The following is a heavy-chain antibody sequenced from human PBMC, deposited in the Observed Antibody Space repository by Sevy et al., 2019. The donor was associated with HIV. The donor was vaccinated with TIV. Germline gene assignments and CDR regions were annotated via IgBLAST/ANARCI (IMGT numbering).Heavy chain of an antibody. J-gene: IGHJ5*02. CDR2: ITPDDT. D-gene: IGHD1-1*01. V-gene: IGHV3-23*01. CDR1: GFTFSTYT. Sequence: GGSLRLSCTASGFTFSTYTLTWVRQAPGKGLEWVSSITPDDTHYADSVRGRLSVSRDNSKNTPYLQMDSLTVDDTAVYYCARDAQTWRGPWYGTSGADRWGQGTLVTVSS. CDR3: ARDAQTWRGPWYGTSGADR.